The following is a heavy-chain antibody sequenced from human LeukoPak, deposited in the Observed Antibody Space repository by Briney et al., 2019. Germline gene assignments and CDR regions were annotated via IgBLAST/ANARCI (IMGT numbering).Heavy chain of an antibody. V-gene: IGHV1-58*02. J-gene: IGHJ4*02. CDR1: GFTFTSSA. Sequence: SVKVSCKASGFTFTSSAMQWVRQARGQRLEWIGWIVVGSGNTNYAQKFQERVTITRDMSTSTAYMELSSLRSEDTAVYYCARDPYYYDSSGYYDHFDYWGQGTLVTVSS. D-gene: IGHD3-22*01. CDR2: IVVGSGNT. CDR3: ARDPYYYDSSGYYDHFDY.